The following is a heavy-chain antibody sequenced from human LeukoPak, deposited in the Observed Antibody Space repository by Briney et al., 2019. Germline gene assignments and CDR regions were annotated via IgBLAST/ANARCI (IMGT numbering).Heavy chain of an antibody. CDR2: ISWNSGRI. Sequence: PGRSLRLSCAASGFTFDDYAMHWVRQAPGKGLEWVSGISWNSGRIGYADSVKGRFTTSRDNAKNSLYLQMNSLRPEDTALYYCANGERGQFDSWGQGTLVTVSS. CDR1: GFTFDDYA. V-gene: IGHV3-9*01. J-gene: IGHJ4*02. CDR3: ANGERGQFDS. D-gene: IGHD3-10*01.